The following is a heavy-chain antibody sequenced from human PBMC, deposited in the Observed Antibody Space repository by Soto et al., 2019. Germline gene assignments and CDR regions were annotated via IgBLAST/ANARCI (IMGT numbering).Heavy chain of an antibody. CDR1: GFTFSSYA. J-gene: IGHJ4*02. Sequence: EVQLLESGGGLVQPGGSLRLSCAASGFTFSSYAMSWVRQAPGKGLEWVSAISGSGGSTYYADSVKGRFTISRDNSKNTLYLQMNSLRAEDAAVYYCAKDTSSGWHYFDYWGQGTLVTVSS. CDR3: AKDTSSGWHYFDY. V-gene: IGHV3-23*01. CDR2: ISGSGGST. D-gene: IGHD6-19*01.